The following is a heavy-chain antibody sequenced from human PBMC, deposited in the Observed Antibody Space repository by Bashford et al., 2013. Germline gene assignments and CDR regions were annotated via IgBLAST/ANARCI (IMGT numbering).Heavy chain of an antibody. CDR1: GFSVSNKY. CDR3: VRDDAGGYDILEH. Sequence: GGPVRLSCVGSGFSVSNKYMGWVRQAPVKGLEWVSVLYSDGSTYYADSVKGRFTISRDTSKNTVYLQMNSLRAEDTAVYFCVRDDAGGYDILEHWGQGTQVTVSS. J-gene: IGHJ4*02. CDR2: LYSDGST. V-gene: IGHV3-66*01. D-gene: IGHD3-9*01.